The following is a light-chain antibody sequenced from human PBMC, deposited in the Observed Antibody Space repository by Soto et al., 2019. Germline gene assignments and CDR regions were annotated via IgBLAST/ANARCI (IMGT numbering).Light chain of an antibody. V-gene: IGLV2-18*02. J-gene: IGLJ1*01. CDR2: DVS. CDR1: SSDVGSYNR. CDR3: SSYTSSSTYV. Sequence: QSVLAQRPAVSGSPGQSVAISCTETSSDVGSYNRVSWYQQPPGTAPKLMIYDVSDRPSGVPDRFSGSKSGNTASLTISGLQAEDEADYYCSSYTSSSTYVFGTGTKVTVL.